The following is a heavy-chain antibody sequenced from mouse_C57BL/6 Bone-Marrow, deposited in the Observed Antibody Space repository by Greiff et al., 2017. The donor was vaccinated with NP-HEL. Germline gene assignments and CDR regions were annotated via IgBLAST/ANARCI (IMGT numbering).Heavy chain of an antibody. V-gene: IGHV1-85*01. CDR3: ATYGKEGYWYFDV. CDR2: IYPRDGST. CDR1: GYTFTSYD. Sequence: VKLQESGPELVKPGASVKLSCKASGYTFTSYDINWVKQRPGQGLEWIGWIYPRDGSTKYNEKFKGKATLTVDTSSSTAYMELHSLTSEDSAVYFCATYGKEGYWYFDVWGTGTTVTVSS. J-gene: IGHJ1*03. D-gene: IGHD2-1*01.